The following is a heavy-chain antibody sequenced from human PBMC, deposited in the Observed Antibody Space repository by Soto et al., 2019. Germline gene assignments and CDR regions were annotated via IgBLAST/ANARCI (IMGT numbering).Heavy chain of an antibody. CDR2: ISYAGSNK. J-gene: IGHJ2*01. CDR3: ARPLWRDDYNWGYFDL. CDR1: GFTFSSYA. D-gene: IGHD4-4*01. V-gene: IGHV3-30-3*01. Sequence: QVQLVESGGGVVQPGRSLRLSCAASGFTFSSYAMHWVRQAPGKGLEWVAVISYAGSNKYYADSVKGRFTISRDNSKNTLYRQMNSLRAEDTAVYYCARPLWRDDYNWGYFDLWGRGTLVTVSS.